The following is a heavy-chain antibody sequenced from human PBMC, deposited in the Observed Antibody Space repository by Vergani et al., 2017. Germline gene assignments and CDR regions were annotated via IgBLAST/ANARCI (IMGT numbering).Heavy chain of an antibody. J-gene: IGHJ6*03. D-gene: IGHD3-10*01. CDR2: MNPNSGNT. V-gene: IGHV1-8*01. Sequence: QVQLVQSGAEVKKPGASVKVSCTASGYTFTSYDINWVRQATGQGLEWMGWMNPNSGNTGYAQKFQGRVTMTRNTSISTAYMELSSLRSEDTAVYYCARSELQSYYYYYYMDVGGKGTTVTVSS. CDR1: GYTFTSYD. CDR3: ARSELQSYYYYYYMDV.